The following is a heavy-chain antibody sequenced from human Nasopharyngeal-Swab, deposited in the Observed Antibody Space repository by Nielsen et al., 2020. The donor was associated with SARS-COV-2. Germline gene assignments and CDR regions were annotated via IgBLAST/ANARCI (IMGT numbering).Heavy chain of an antibody. Sequence: GESQKISCIASGFTFNIYAMAWVRRTPGRGLQWVSGISASGGSTYYTDSVKGRFAVSRDNSRNTLYLQMHSLRVEDTALYYCAKDDVVRGDAFDIWGQGTMVTVSS. D-gene: IGHD3-10*01. CDR2: ISASGGST. CDR3: AKDDVVRGDAFDI. CDR1: GFTFNIYA. J-gene: IGHJ3*02. V-gene: IGHV3-23*01.